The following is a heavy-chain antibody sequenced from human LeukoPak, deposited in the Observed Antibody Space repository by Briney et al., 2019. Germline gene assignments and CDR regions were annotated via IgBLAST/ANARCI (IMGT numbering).Heavy chain of an antibody. CDR2: IWYDGSNK. D-gene: IGHD5-12*01. CDR1: GFTFSSYG. CDR3: ASDPLVDIVATGYFDY. J-gene: IGHJ4*02. V-gene: IGHV3-33*01. Sequence: GGSLRLSCAASGFTFSSYGMHWVRQAPGRGLEWVAVIWYDGSNKYYADSVKGRFTISRDNSKNTLYLQMNSLRAEDTAVYYCASDPLVDIVATGYFDYWGQGTLVTVSS.